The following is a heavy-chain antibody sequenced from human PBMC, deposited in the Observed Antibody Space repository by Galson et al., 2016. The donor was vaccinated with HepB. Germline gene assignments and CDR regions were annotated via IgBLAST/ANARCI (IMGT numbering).Heavy chain of an antibody. Sequence: SETLSLTCTVSGGSIVSTTFYWGWIRQAPGKALEWIGTIYSSGNTYYNPSLRSRVSISVDTAKNQFSLGVNSVAATDTAVYYCARRPEGRGWYKSHRGYFDYWGPGKVVTVSS. J-gene: IGHJ4*02. CDR2: IYSSGNT. V-gene: IGHV4-39*01. CDR1: GGSIVSTTFY. CDR3: ARRPEGRGWYKSHRGYFDY. D-gene: IGHD6-19*01.